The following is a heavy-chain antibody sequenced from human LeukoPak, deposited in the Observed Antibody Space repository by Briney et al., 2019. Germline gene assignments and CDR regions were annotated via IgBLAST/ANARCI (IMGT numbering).Heavy chain of an antibody. J-gene: IGHJ4*02. D-gene: IGHD6-13*01. V-gene: IGHV4-4*02. Sequence: SETLSLTCAVSGGSISSNNWWIWVRQSPEKGLEWIGEIYHDGSTNYNPSLKSRVTISMDKSKNQLSLKLNFVTAADTAVYYCARRGRLAAVYYFDYWGQGTLVTVSS. CDR1: GGSISSNNW. CDR3: ARRGRLAAVYYFDY. CDR2: IYHDGST.